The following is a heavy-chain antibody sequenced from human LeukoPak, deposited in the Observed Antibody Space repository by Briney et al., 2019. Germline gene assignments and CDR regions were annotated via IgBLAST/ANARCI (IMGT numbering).Heavy chain of an antibody. J-gene: IGHJ6*02. CDR3: ASEEMTTVSASYYFFALDV. Sequence: GGSLRLSCEASGFTVSSNYMTWVRQAPGKGLEWLSVMYSGGITYHADSVKGRFTISRDNSKNTLYLQMNSLRPDDTAVYYCASEEMTTVSASYYFFALDVWGQGATVTVSS. D-gene: IGHD4-11*01. CDR1: GFTVSSNY. CDR2: MYSGGIT. V-gene: IGHV3-66*02.